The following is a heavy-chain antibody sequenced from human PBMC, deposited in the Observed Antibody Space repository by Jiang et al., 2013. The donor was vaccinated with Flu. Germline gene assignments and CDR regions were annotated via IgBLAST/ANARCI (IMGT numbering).Heavy chain of an antibody. Sequence: QTLSLTCAISGDSVSSNSAAWNWIRQSPSRGLEWLGRTYYRSKWCNDYAVSVKSRMTINPDTSKNQFSLQLSSVTPDDTAVYYCARQGGGGRSFDYWGQGTLVTASS. J-gene: IGHJ4*02. CDR3: ARQGGGGRSFDY. CDR1: GDSVSSNSAA. V-gene: IGHV6-1*01. CDR2: TYYRSKWCN. D-gene: IGHD4-23*01.